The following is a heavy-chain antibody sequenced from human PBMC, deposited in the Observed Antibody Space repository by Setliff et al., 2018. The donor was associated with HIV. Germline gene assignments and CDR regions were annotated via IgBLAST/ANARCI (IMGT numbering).Heavy chain of an antibody. CDR2: ISSYNGNR. V-gene: IGHV1-18*01. CDR1: GYNFSSNG. Sequence: ASVKVSCKASGYNFSSNGISWVRQAPGQGLEWMGWISSYNGNRKYAQKVQDRVTMTKDTSTGTAYMELRSLRSYDTAVYYCARVSRSGWFFDWWGQGSLVTVSS. D-gene: IGHD6-19*01. J-gene: IGHJ4*02. CDR3: ARVSRSGWFFDW.